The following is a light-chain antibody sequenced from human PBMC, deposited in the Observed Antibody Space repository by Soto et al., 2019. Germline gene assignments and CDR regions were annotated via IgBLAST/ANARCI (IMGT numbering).Light chain of an antibody. J-gene: IGKJ1*01. CDR2: ATS. CDR3: QQYGSSTGT. Sequence: EVARRRSAATLAVSPGGGGTLSCRGSPSVSSSYLAWYQQKPGQAPRLLIYATSNRATGIPDRCSGSRSGTDFTLTISSLEPEDVAVYYCQQYGSSTGTFGQGTQVDIK. CDR1: PSVSSSY. V-gene: IGKV3-20*01.